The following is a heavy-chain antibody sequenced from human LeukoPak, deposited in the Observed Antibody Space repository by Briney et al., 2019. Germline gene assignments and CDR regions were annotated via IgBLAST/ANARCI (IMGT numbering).Heavy chain of an antibody. CDR2: ISYDGSNK. D-gene: IGHD3-9*01. CDR1: GFTFSSYG. V-gene: IGHV3-30*18. CDR3: AKNYDLLTGYHSPFDY. J-gene: IGHJ4*02. Sequence: PGGSLRLSCAASGFTFSSYGMHWVRQAPGKGLEWVAVISYDGSNKYYVDSVKGRFTISRDNSKNTLYLQMNSLRPEDTAVYYCAKNYDLLTGYHSPFDYWGQGTLVTVSS.